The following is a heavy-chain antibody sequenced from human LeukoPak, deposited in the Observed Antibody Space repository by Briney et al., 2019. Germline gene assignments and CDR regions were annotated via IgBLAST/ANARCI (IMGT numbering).Heavy chain of an antibody. Sequence: SETLSLTCTVSGGSISSYYWSWIRQPPGKGLEWIGYIYYSGSTNYNPSLKSRVTMSVDTSKNQFSLKLSSVTAADTAVYYCARVSYYDSSAPNIIDYWGQGTLVTVSS. CDR2: IYYSGST. V-gene: IGHV4-59*12. CDR3: ARVSYYDSSAPNIIDY. CDR1: GGSISSYY. D-gene: IGHD3-22*01. J-gene: IGHJ4*02.